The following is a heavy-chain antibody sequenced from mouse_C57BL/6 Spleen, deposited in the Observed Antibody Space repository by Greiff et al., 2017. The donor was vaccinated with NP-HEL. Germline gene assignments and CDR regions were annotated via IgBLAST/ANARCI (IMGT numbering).Heavy chain of an antibody. CDR1: GFTFSDYY. CDR3: ARLGYYAMDY. J-gene: IGHJ4*01. Sequence: EVKLVESEGGLVQPGSSMKLSCTASGFTFSDYYMAWVRQVPEKGLEWVANINYDGSSTYYLDSLKSRFIISRDNAKNILYLQMSSLKSEDTATYYCARLGYYAMDYWGQGTSVTVSS. CDR2: INYDGSST. V-gene: IGHV5-16*01. D-gene: IGHD4-1*01.